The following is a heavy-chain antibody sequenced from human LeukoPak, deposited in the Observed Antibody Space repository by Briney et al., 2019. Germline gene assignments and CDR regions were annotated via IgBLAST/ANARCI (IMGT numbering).Heavy chain of an antibody. CDR3: AKWDPVVPLDY. J-gene: IGHJ4*02. CDR2: ISSSSSYT. V-gene: IGHV3-11*03. Sequence: KPGGSLRLSCAASGFTFSDYYMSWIRQAPGKGLEWVSYISSSSSYTNYADSVKGRFTISRDNAKNSLYLQMNSLRAEDTAVYYCAKWDPVVPLDYWGQGTLVTVSS. CDR1: GFTFSDYY. D-gene: IGHD1-26*01.